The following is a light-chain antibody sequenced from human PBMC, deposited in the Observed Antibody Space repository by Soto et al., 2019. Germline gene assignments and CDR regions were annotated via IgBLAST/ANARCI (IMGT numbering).Light chain of an antibody. J-gene: IGKJ4*01. CDR1: QSISSR. V-gene: IGKV1-5*01. CDR3: QQSDNYPLT. CDR2: DAS. Sequence: DIQMTQSPSILSASVGDRVTITCRASQSISSRLAWYQQKLGQAPKLLIYDASSLQSGVPSRFSGSGSGTEFTLTISSLQPDDFATYYCQQSDNYPLTFGGGTKVDI.